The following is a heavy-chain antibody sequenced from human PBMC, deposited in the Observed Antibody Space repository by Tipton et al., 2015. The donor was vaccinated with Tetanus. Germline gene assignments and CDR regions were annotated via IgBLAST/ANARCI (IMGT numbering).Heavy chain of an antibody. CDR2: ISADGSID. Sequence: RSLRLSCAASGFMFSRNWMSWVRQAPGKGPEWVAVISADGSIDYYADSVKGRFTISRDNFKNTLSLQMNSLRPEDTALYYCAKEGGGLGYCSGGNCYLSFDSWGQGTLVTVSS. D-gene: IGHD2-8*02. V-gene: IGHV3-30*18. CDR1: GFMFSRNW. J-gene: IGHJ4*02. CDR3: AKEGGGLGYCSGGNCYLSFDS.